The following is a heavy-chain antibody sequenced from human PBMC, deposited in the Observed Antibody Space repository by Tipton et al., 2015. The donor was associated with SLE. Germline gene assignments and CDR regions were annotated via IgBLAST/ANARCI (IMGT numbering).Heavy chain of an antibody. J-gene: IGHJ4*02. CDR1: GFPFSTFR. Sequence: SLRLSCAASGFPFSTFRMSWVRQAPGKGLEWVANRKEDGSQEAYADSVTGRFTISRDNSRNTLYLHMKNLRTEDTAVYYCEKALGYCSSSKCYLDYWGQGTLVTVSS. CDR2: RKEDGSQE. D-gene: IGHD2-2*01. CDR3: EKALGYCSSSKCYLDY. V-gene: IGHV3-7*01.